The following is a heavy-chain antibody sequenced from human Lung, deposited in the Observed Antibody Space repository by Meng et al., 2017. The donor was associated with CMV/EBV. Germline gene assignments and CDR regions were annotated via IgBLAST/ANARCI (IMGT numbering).Heavy chain of an antibody. CDR1: GFTFSTYT. CDR3: ARARVFYAMDV. V-gene: IGHV3-21*01. J-gene: IGHJ6*02. Sequence: GGSXRLSCAASGFTFSTYTINWVRQAPGKGLEWVSCISSSSSYIYYADSVKGRFTISRDNAKNSVYLQMDSLRADDTAVYYCARARVFYAMDVWGQGTTVTVSS. CDR2: ISSSSSYI.